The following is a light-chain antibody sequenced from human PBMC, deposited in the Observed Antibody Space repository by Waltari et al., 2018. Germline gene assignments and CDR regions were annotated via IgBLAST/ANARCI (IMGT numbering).Light chain of an antibody. CDR3: SSFTTSNTFI. V-gene: IGLV2-18*02. Sequence: QAALTQSPSLSGSPGQSVTISCTGTSSDIGGYNRVSWYQQHPGKAPKLMIYEVTKRLSGVAARFSGSKSGNTASLTVSGLQTEDEADYYCSSFTTSNTFIFGAGTRLTVL. J-gene: IGLJ1*01. CDR1: SSDIGGYNR. CDR2: EVT.